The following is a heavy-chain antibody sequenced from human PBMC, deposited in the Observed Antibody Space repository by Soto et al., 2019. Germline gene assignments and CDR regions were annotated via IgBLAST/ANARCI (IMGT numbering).Heavy chain of an antibody. CDR2: ISGSGGST. J-gene: IGHJ4*02. CDR3: AKDVEWLTYFDY. Sequence: PGGPLRLSCAASGFTISSYAMSWVRQAPGKGLEWVSAISGSGGSTYYADSVKGRFTISRDNSRNTLYLQMNSLRAEDTAVYYCAKDVEWLTYFDYWGQGTLVTVSS. CDR1: GFTISSYA. V-gene: IGHV3-23*01. D-gene: IGHD3-3*01.